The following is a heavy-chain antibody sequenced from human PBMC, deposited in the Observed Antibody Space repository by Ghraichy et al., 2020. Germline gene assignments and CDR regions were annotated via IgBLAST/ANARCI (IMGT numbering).Heavy chain of an antibody. Sequence: SETLSLTCAVYGGSFSGYYWSWIRQPPGKGLEWIGEINHSGSTNYNPSLKSRVTISVDTSKNQFSLKLSSVTAADTAMYYCARGRNGDNYWGRGTLVTVSS. V-gene: IGHV4-34*01. D-gene: IGHD1-14*01. J-gene: IGHJ4*02. CDR1: GGSFSGYY. CDR2: INHSGST. CDR3: ARGRNGDNY.